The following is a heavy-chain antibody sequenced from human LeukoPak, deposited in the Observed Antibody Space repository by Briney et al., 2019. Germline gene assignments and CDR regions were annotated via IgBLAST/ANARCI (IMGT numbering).Heavy chain of an antibody. CDR1: GGTFSSYA. V-gene: IGHV1-69*05. J-gene: IGHJ4*02. CDR3: ASYSSSWYLCDY. CDR2: IIPIFGTA. D-gene: IGHD6-13*01. Sequence: GASVTVSCKASGGTFSSYAISWVRQAPGQGLEWMGGIIPIFGTANYAQKFQGRVTMTTDTSTSTAYMELRSLRSDDTAVYYCASYSSSWYLCDYWGQGTLVTVSS.